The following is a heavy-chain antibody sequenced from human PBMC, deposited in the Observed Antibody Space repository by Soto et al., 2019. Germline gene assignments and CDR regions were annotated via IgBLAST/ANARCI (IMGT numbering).Heavy chain of an antibody. CDR3: AKDIAGAGRGRGYYYGMDV. D-gene: IGHD6-19*01. CDR1: GFTFSSYG. V-gene: IGHV3-30*18. Sequence: AGGSLRLSCAASGFTFSSYGMHWVRQAPGKGLEWVAVISYDGSNKYYADSVKGRFTISRDNSKNTLYLQMNSLRAEDTAVYYRAKDIAGAGRGRGYYYGMDVWGQGTTVTVSS. J-gene: IGHJ6*02. CDR2: ISYDGSNK.